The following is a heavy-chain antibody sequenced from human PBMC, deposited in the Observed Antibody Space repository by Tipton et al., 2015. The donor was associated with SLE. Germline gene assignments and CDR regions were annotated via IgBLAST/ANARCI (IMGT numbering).Heavy chain of an antibody. CDR1: GGSISSHY. J-gene: IGHJ6*02. V-gene: IGHV4-34*01. CDR3: ATGVSMDV. Sequence: GLVKPSGTLSLTCTVSGGSISSHYWNWIRQPPGKGLEWIGEINHSGSTNYNPSLKSRVTISVDTSKNQFSLKLSSVTAADTAVYYCATGVSMDVWGQGTTVTVSS. CDR2: INHSGST. D-gene: IGHD3-10*01.